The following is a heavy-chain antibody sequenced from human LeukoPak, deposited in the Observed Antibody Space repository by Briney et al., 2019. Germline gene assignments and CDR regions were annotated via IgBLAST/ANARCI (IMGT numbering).Heavy chain of an antibody. CDR3: ASRSYYDSSGYYLNY. J-gene: IGHJ4*02. Sequence: SETLSLTCAVYGXSFSGYYWSWIRQPPGKGLEWIAEINHSGSTNYNPSLKSRVTISVDTSKNQFSLKLSSVTAADTAVYYCASRSYYDSSGYYLNYWGQGTLVTVSS. V-gene: IGHV4-34*01. CDR2: INHSGST. D-gene: IGHD3-22*01. CDR1: GXSFSGYY.